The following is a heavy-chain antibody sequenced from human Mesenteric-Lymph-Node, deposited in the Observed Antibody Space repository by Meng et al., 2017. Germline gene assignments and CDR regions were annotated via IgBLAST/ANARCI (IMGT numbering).Heavy chain of an antibody. J-gene: IGHJ5*02. V-gene: IGHV4-39*01. CDR2: IGHSGIT. CDR1: GGSISTSGSY. CDR3: VRSSGWVRTGFDP. D-gene: IGHD6-19*01. Sequence: QESGPGLVKPSEALFLTCSVSGGSISTSGSYWGWIRQPPGKGLEWIGSIGHSGITYYTPSLKSRVTVSIDTSKSQFSLKLTSVTAADTAVYYCVRSSGWVRTGFDPWGQGTLVTVSS.